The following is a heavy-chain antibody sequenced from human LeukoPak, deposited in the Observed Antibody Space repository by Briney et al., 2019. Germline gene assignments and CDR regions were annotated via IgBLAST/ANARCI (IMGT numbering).Heavy chain of an antibody. CDR1: GGTFSSYA. CDR3: ARERIAAAGTLEYYFDY. V-gene: IGHV1-69*05. D-gene: IGHD6-13*01. CDR2: IIPIFGTA. J-gene: IGHJ4*02. Sequence: ASVKVSCKASGGTFSSYAISWVRQAPGQGLEWMGGIIPIFGTANYAQKFQGRVTITTDESTSTAYMELSSLGSEDTAVYYCARERIAAAGTLEYYFDYWGQGTLVTVSS.